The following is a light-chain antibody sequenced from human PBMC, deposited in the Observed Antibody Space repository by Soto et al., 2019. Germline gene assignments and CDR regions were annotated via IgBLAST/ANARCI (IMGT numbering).Light chain of an antibody. J-gene: IGKJ1*01. CDR1: QSISSW. CDR3: QHYNSYSEA. V-gene: IGKV1-5*03. CDR2: KAS. Sequence: IRMTHSPSSLSAATGDIVTITCRASQSISSWLAWYQQKPGKAPKLLIYKASTLKSGVPSRFSGSGSGTEFTLTISSLQPDDFATYYCQHYNSYSEAFGQGTKVDIK.